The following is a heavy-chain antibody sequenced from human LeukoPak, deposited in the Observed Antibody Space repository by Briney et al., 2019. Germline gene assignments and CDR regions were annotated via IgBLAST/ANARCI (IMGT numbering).Heavy chain of an antibody. Sequence: PWETLSLTCSVSGASTTSYYWNWIRQAPGKGLEWIGYIYSDGTTSYSPSLRSRVTISIDTSGNQYSLKLSSVTAADAAVYYCARDTRSYDTSGYYYFDYWGQGALVTVSS. CDR3: ARDTRSYDTSGYYYFDY. V-gene: IGHV4-59*01. J-gene: IGHJ4*02. D-gene: IGHD3-22*01. CDR1: GASTTSYY. CDR2: IYSDGTT.